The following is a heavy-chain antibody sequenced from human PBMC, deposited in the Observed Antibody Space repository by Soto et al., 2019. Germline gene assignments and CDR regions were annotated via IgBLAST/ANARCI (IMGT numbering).Heavy chain of an antibody. CDR3: ARVPFWSGFYFDS. CDR2: ISYSGST. D-gene: IGHD3-3*01. Sequence: SETLSLTCTVSGGSISLYYWTWIRQPPGRGLEWIGDISYSGSTNYNPSLRSRVTISLDTSKNQFSLRVTSVTAADTAVYYCARVPFWSGFYFDSWGQGTLVTVSS. V-gene: IGHV4-59*01. J-gene: IGHJ4*02. CDR1: GGSISLYY.